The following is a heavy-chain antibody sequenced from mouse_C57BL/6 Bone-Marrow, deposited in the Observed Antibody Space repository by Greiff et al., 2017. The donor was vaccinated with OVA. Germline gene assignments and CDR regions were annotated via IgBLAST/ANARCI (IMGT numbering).Heavy chain of an antibody. CDR3: ARRTPDYYGSSYDWYFDV. J-gene: IGHJ1*03. Sequence: VQLQQSGAELMKPGASVKLSCKATGYTFTGYWIEWVKQRPGHGLEWIGEILPGSGSTNYNEKFKGKATVTADTSSNTAYMQLSSLTTEDSAIYYSARRTPDYYGSSYDWYFDVWGTGTTVTVSS. V-gene: IGHV1-9*01. D-gene: IGHD1-1*01. CDR2: ILPGSGST. CDR1: GYTFTGYW.